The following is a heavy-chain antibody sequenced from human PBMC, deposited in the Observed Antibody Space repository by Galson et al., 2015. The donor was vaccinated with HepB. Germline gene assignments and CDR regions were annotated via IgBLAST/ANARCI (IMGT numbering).Heavy chain of an antibody. CDR1: GYTFTSYG. V-gene: IGHV1-69*13. J-gene: IGHJ6*03. Sequence: SVKVSCKASGYTFTSYGISWVRQAPGQGLEWMGGIIPIFGTANYAQKFQGRVTITADESTSTAYMELSSLRSEDTAVYYCARAVGSANYYYYYMDVWGKGTTVTVSS. CDR2: IIPIFGTA. D-gene: IGHD3-10*01. CDR3: ARAVGSANYYYYYMDV.